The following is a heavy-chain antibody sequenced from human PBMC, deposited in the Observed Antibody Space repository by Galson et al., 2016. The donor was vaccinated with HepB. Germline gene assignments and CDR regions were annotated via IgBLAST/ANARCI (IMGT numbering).Heavy chain of an antibody. Sequence: SVKVSCKASGYTFTTYLIQWVRQTPGQGLEWLGVIRPTDGSTDYSQRFQDRVTMTSDMSTGTVYMELSSLRSEDTAIYYCASEKQVNHFYFDIWGQGTLVTVSS. CDR3: ASEKQVNHFYFDI. CDR2: IRPTDGST. J-gene: IGHJ4*02. V-gene: IGHV1-46*01. D-gene: IGHD1-14*01. CDR1: GYTFTTYL.